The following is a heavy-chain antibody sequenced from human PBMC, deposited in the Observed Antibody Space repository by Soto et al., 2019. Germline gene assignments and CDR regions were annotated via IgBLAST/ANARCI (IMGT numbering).Heavy chain of an antibody. CDR1: GGSIRSYY. CDR3: ARSGSGWLDY. J-gene: IGHJ4*02. D-gene: IGHD6-19*01. CDR2: IYYSGST. V-gene: IGHV4-59*01. Sequence: SETLSLTCTVSGGSIRSYYWSWFRQPPGKGLEWIGYIYYSGSTNYNPSLKSRVTISVDTSKNQFSLKLSSVTAADTAVYYCARSGSGWLDYWGQGTLVTVSS.